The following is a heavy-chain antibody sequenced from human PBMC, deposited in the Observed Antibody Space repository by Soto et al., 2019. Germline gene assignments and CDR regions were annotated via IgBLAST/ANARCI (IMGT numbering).Heavy chain of an antibody. J-gene: IGHJ4*02. Sequence: EVQLVESGGGLVQPGGSLRLSCAASGFTFSNYWMHWVRQAPGKGLVWVSRINSDGITTTYADSVKGRLTISRDNAKNTLYLQMTSLRAEGTAVYYCARAIPFDDWGQGTLVTVSS. CDR3: ARAIPFDD. CDR1: GFTFSNYW. V-gene: IGHV3-74*01. CDR2: INSDGITT.